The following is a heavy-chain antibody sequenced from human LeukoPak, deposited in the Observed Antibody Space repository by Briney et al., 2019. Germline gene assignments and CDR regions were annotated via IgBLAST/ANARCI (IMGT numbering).Heavy chain of an antibody. CDR2: INHSGST. CDR1: GGSFSGYY. CDR3: ARKNGYYGSGSSAHYYYYYGMDV. V-gene: IGHV4-34*01. D-gene: IGHD3-10*01. Sequence: PSETLSLTCAVYGGSFSGYYWSWIRQPPGKGLEWIGEINHSGSTNYNPSLKSRVTISVDTSKNQFSLKLSSVTAADTALYYCARKNGYYGSGSSAHYYYYYGMDVWGQGTTVTVSS. J-gene: IGHJ6*02.